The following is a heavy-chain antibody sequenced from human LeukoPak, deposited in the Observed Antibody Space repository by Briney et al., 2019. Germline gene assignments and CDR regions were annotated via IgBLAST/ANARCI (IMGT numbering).Heavy chain of an antibody. CDR1: GGSISSSSYY. J-gene: IGHJ4*02. V-gene: IGHV4-39*07. Sequence: KPSETLSLTCTVSGGSISSSSYYWGWIRQPPGKGLEWIESIYYSGSSYYNPSLKSRVTISVDTSKNQFSLKLSSVTAADTAVYYCARALGYCSGGSCYRHYGFDYWGQGTLVTVSS. D-gene: IGHD2-15*01. CDR3: ARALGYCSGGSCYRHYGFDY. CDR2: IYYSGSS.